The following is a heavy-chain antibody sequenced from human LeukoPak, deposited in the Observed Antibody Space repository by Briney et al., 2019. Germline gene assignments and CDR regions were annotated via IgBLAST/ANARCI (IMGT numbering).Heavy chain of an antibody. V-gene: IGHV3-23*01. CDR2: ISGSGGST. J-gene: IGHJ4*02. CDR1: GFTFSSHA. Sequence: PGGSLRLYCAASGFTFSSHAMSWVRQAPGKGLEWVSVISGSGGSTYHADSVKGRFTTSRDNSKNTLYLQMNSLRADDTAVYYCAKDPGNYVANFDYWGQGTLVTVSS. D-gene: IGHD1-7*01. CDR3: AKDPGNYVANFDY.